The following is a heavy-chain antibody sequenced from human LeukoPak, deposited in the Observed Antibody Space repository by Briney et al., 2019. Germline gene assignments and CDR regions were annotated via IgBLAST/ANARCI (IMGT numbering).Heavy chain of an antibody. V-gene: IGHV1-18*01. CDR1: GYTFTSYG. D-gene: IGHD2-8*01. Sequence: ASVKVSCKASGYTFTSYGISWVRQAPGHGLEWMGWISAYNGNTNYAQKLQGRVTMTTDTSTSTAYMELRSLRSDDTAVYYCARDSTSMVGFYYYGMDVWGQGTTVTVSS. J-gene: IGHJ6*02. CDR2: ISAYNGNT. CDR3: ARDSTSMVGFYYYGMDV.